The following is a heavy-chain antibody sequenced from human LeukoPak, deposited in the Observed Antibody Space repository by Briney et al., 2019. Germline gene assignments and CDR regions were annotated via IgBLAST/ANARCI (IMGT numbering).Heavy chain of an antibody. CDR2: INTNTGNP. CDR1: GYTFTSYA. CDR3: ARDHIAVAGSLGWFDP. V-gene: IGHV7-4-1*02. Sequence: ASVKVSCKASGYTFTSYAMNWVRQAPGQGLEWMGWINTNTGNPTYAQGFTGRFVFSLDTSVSTAYLQISSLKAEDTAVYYCARDHIAVAGSLGWFDPWGQGTLVTVSS. J-gene: IGHJ5*02. D-gene: IGHD6-19*01.